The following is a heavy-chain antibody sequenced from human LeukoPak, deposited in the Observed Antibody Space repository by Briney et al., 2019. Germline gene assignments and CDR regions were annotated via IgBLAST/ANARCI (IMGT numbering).Heavy chain of an antibody. V-gene: IGHV3-48*04. Sequence: GGSLRLSCAASEFSFREYHMNWVRQAPGKGLEWLSYISKGSEAIYYADSVKGRFTISRDNAGNSLYLQMTFLRAGDTGVYYCTRDGTRGYDMDLWGQGILVTVSS. CDR2: ISKGSEAI. CDR3: TRDGTRGYDMDL. CDR1: EFSFREYH. D-gene: IGHD5-12*01. J-gene: IGHJ5*02.